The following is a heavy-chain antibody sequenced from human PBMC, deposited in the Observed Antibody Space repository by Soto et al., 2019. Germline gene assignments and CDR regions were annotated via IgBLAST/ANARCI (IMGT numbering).Heavy chain of an antibody. Sequence: SETLSLTCTVSGGSISSYYWSWIRQPPGKGLEWIGYIYYSGSTNYNPSLKSRVTISVDTSKNQFSLKLSSVTAADTAVYYCPRGYYYRSSGYHYLVYLGPGTLLNVST. CDR3: PRGYYYRSSGYHYLVY. CDR2: IYYSGST. V-gene: IGHV4-59*01. J-gene: IGHJ4*02. CDR1: GGSISSYY. D-gene: IGHD3-22*01.